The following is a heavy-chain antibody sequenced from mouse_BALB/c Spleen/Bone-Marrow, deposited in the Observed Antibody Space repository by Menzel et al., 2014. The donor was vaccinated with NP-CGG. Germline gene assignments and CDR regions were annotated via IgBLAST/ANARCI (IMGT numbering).Heavy chain of an antibody. J-gene: IGHJ3*01. CDR1: GYTFTNYW. D-gene: IGHD2-1*01. CDR3: AREYYDNSFAY. Sequence: DLVKPGASVKLSCKASGYTFTNYWINWIKQRPGQGLEWIGRTAPGSDNTYYNEMFKGEATLTVDTSSSTAYMQLSSQSSGDSAVYFCAREYYDNSFAYWGQGTLVTVSA. V-gene: IGHV1S41*01. CDR2: TAPGSDNT.